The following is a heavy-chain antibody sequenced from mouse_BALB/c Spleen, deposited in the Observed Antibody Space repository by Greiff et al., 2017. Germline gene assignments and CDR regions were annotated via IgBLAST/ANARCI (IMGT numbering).Heavy chain of an antibody. J-gene: IGHJ3*01. CDR3: AIGGWLPAWFAY. V-gene: IGHV5-6-5*01. CDR1: GFTFSSYA. CDR2: ISSGGST. D-gene: IGHD2-3*01. Sequence: EVMLVESGGGLVKPGGSLKLSCAASGFTFSSYAMSWVRQTPEKRLEWVASISSGGSTYYPDSVKGRYTISRDNARNILYLQMSILRSEDTAMYYCAIGGWLPAWFAYWGQGTLVTVSA.